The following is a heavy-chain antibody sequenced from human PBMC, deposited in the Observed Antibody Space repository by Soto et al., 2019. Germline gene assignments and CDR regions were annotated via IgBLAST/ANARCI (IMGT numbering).Heavy chain of an antibody. CDR1: GFTFSDYT. CDR2: ILYDESDQ. CDR3: AKDGTHLWSKQYYFDS. J-gene: IGHJ4*02. Sequence: VQLVESGGGVVQPGRSLRLSCSASGFTFSDYTMHWVRQAPGRGLEWVAIILYDESDQYYSDSVKGRFTISRDNSKNTLSLQMHSLTTEDTAVYYCAKDGTHLWSKQYYFDSWGQGALVTVSS. V-gene: IGHV3-30*18. D-gene: IGHD1-26*01.